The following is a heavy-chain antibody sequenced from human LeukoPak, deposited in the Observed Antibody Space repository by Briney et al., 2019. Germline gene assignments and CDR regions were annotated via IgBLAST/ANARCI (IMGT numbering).Heavy chain of an antibody. CDR1: GFTFSSYA. Sequence: PGRSLRLSCAASGFTFSSYAMHWVRQAPGKGLEWVAVISYDGSNKYYADSVKGRFTISRDNSKNTLYLQMNSLRAEDTAVYYCARDCGVLLWFGEFYGMDVWGQGTTVTVSS. D-gene: IGHD3-10*01. V-gene: IGHV3-30-3*01. CDR2: ISYDGSNK. CDR3: ARDCGVLLWFGEFYGMDV. J-gene: IGHJ6*02.